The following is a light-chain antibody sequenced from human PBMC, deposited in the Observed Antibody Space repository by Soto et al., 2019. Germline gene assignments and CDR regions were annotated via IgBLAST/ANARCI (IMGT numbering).Light chain of an antibody. J-gene: IGKJ5*01. CDR2: GAS. Sequence: EIGLTQSPGTLSLSPGERATLSCRASQSVSSIYLAWYQQKPSQAPRLLIYGASSRATGIPDRFSGSGSGTDFTLTISRLEPEDFAVYYCQQYGSSPQPITFGQGTRLEIK. CDR3: QQYGSSPQPIT. CDR1: QSVSSIY. V-gene: IGKV3-20*01.